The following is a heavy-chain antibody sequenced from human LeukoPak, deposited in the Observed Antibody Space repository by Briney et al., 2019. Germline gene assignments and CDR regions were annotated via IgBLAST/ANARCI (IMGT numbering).Heavy chain of an antibody. J-gene: IGHJ4*02. D-gene: IGHD1-26*01. Sequence: GGSLRLSCAASGFTVSSNYMSWVRQAPGKGLEWVSVIYSGGSTYYADSVKGRFTISRDNSKNTLYLQMNSLRAEDTAVYYCAKVDQTRTSGSYFDYWGQGTLVTVSS. CDR1: GFTVSSNY. CDR2: IYSGGST. V-gene: IGHV3-53*01. CDR3: AKVDQTRTSGSYFDY.